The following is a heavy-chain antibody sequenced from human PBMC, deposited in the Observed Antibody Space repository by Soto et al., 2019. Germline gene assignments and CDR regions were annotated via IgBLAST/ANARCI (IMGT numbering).Heavy chain of an antibody. CDR1: GFFVSRNY. Sequence: PGGSLRLSCAASGFFVSRNYMTWVRQAPGKNLEWVSLIYSDGTTYYADSVKGRFTISRDDSQNTLYLQLDRLRAEDTAVYYCARKAGGFSYYGLDVWGQGTPGTV. V-gene: IGHV3-53*01. CDR3: ARKAGGFSYYGLDV. J-gene: IGHJ6*02. D-gene: IGHD3-10*01. CDR2: IYSDGTT.